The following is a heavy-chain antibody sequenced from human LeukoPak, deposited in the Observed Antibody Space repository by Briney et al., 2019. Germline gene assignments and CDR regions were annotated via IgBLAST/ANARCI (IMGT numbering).Heavy chain of an antibody. V-gene: IGHV3-7*01. CDR3: ASPRRGY. Sequence: PGGSLRLSCAASGFTFSSIWMSWVRQAPGKGLEWVANINQDGSEKYYVDSVKGRFTISRDNAKNSLYLQMNSLRAEDTAVYFCASPRRGYWGQGTLVTVSS. CDR2: INQDGSEK. J-gene: IGHJ4*02. CDR1: GFTFSSIW.